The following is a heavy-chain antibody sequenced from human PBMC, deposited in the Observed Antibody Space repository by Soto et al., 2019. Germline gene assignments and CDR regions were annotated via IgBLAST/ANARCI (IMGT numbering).Heavy chain of an antibody. CDR1: GFTFSSYG. D-gene: IGHD2-2*01. Sequence: GGSLRLSCAASGFTFSSYGMHWVRQAPGKGLEWVAVISYDGSNKYYADSVEGRFTISRDNSKNTLYLQMNSLRAEDTAVYYCANAPAIVLVPAALGGDYWGQGTLVTVSS. CDR3: ANAPAIVLVPAALGGDY. J-gene: IGHJ4*02. CDR2: ISYDGSNK. V-gene: IGHV3-30*18.